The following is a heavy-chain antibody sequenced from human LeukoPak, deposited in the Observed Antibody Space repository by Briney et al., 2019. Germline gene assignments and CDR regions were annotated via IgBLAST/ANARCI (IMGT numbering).Heavy chain of an antibody. D-gene: IGHD6-19*01. J-gene: IGHJ4*02. V-gene: IGHV4-59*01. CDR2: IYYSGST. CDR3: AASWYSSGWPTFDY. Sequence: SETLSPTCTVSGGSISRYYWSWIRQPPGKGLEWIGYIYYSGSTNYNPSLKSRVTISVDTSKNQFSLKLSSVAAADTAVYYCAASWYSSGWPTFDYWGQGTLVTVSS. CDR1: GGSISRYY.